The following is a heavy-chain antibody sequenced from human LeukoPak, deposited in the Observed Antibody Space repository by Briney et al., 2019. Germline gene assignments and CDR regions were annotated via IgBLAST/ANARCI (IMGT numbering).Heavy chain of an antibody. Sequence: GGSLRLSCAASGFSISNHWVNWVRQAPGKGPEWVAHINVDGSEKDFLDSVRGRFTISRDNSKNSVYLQMNTLRVEDTAVYHCARGHYGLDVWGQGTLVTVSS. CDR3: ARGHYGLDV. CDR2: INVDGSEK. CDR1: GFSISNHW. V-gene: IGHV3-7*01. J-gene: IGHJ6*02.